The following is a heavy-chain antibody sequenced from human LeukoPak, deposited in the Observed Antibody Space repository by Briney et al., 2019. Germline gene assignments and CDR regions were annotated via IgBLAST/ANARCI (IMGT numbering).Heavy chain of an antibody. V-gene: IGHV4-39*01. D-gene: IGHD1-20*01. CDR2: ISHSGST. Sequence: SETLSLTCTVSGGSISSSSYFWGWIRQPAGKGLEWIGSISHSGSTYYDPSLKSRITISVDTSKNQFSLKVRSVTAADTAVYYCARRITGTTSDSFDYWGQGILVTVSS. CDR3: ARRITGTTSDSFDY. J-gene: IGHJ4*02. CDR1: GGSISSSSYF.